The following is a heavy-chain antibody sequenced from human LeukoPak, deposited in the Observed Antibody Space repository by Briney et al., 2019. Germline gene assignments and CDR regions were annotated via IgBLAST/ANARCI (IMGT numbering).Heavy chain of an antibody. Sequence: GGSLRLSCAASGFTFRTSGMNWVRQAPGKGLEWVSYISSSGTTISYAQSVKGRFTITRDNAQNTLYLQMNSLRAEDTAVYYCAKGNPWFGERYYMDVWGKGTTVTISS. V-gene: IGHV3-48*01. D-gene: IGHD3-10*01. CDR2: ISSSGTTI. J-gene: IGHJ6*03. CDR3: AKGNPWFGERYYMDV. CDR1: GFTFRTSG.